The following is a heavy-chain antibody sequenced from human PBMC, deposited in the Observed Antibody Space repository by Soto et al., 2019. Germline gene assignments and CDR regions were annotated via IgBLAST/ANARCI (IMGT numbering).Heavy chain of an antibody. CDR1: GYTFTSYS. Sequence: VSVKVSCKASGYTFTSYSMHWVRQAPGQGLEWMGIINPSGGSASYAQKFQGRVTITTDKSTSTVYMELSSLRSEDTAVYYCARDRGYCSSTSCWGGFSIDYYYYGMDVWGQGTTVTVSS. D-gene: IGHD2-2*01. V-gene: IGHV1-46*01. CDR2: INPSGGSA. CDR3: ARDRGYCSSTSCWGGFSIDYYYYGMDV. J-gene: IGHJ6*02.